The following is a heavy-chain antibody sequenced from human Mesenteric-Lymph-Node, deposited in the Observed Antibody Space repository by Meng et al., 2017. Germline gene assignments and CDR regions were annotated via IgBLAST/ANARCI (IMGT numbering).Heavy chain of an antibody. CDR3: ARGYYTSGSPNC. CDR2: IDAGNGNT. Sequence: QAQLVESGAEVQKPGASVKISCTASGFAFTTYAIQWVRQAPGQRLEWMGWIDAGNGNTEYSQNFQARVTITRDTSASTAYLELNNLTSEDTAVYYCARGYYTSGSPNCWGQGTLVTVSS. D-gene: IGHD3-10*01. CDR1: GFAFTTYA. V-gene: IGHV1-3*01. J-gene: IGHJ4*02.